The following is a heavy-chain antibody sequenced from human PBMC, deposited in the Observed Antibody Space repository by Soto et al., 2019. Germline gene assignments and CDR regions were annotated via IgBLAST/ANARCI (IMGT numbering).Heavy chain of an antibody. Sequence: SQTLSLTGAISGDSVSSNSAAWNWIRQSPSRGLEWLGRTYYRSKWYNDYAVSVKSRITINPDTSKNQFSLQLNSVTPEDTAVYYCARVGGGSSWYGLDYGYYGMDVRGQGTTVTGSS. V-gene: IGHV6-1*01. CDR2: TYYRSKWYN. CDR3: ARVGGGSSWYGLDYGYYGMDV. D-gene: IGHD6-13*01. J-gene: IGHJ6*02. CDR1: GDSVSSNSAA.